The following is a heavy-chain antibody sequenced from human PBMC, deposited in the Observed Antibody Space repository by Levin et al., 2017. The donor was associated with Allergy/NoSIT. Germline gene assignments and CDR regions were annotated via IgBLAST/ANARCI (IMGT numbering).Heavy chain of an antibody. Sequence: SQTLSLTCTVSGGSISSSDYYWGWIRQTPGKGLEWIGSIYYSGTTNYKPSLKSRLTISVDTSKNQFSLRLGSVTATDTAVYYCARLGYYYEASGYNIDYWGQGTLVTVSS. D-gene: IGHD3-22*01. J-gene: IGHJ4*02. CDR1: GGSISSSDYY. CDR3: ARLGYYYEASGYNIDY. V-gene: IGHV4-39*01. CDR2: IYYSGTT.